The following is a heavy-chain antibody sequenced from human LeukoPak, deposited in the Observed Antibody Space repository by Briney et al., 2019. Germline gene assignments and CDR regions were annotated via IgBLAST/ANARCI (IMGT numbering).Heavy chain of an antibody. CDR3: ARHAVGATFDY. CDR1: GGSISSGSYY. J-gene: IGHJ4*02. Sequence: PSQTLSLTCTVSGGSISSGSYYWGWIRQPPGKGLEWIGSIYYSGSTYYNPSLKSRVTISVDTSKNQFSLKLSSVTAADTAVYYCARHAVGATFDYWGQGTLVTVSS. V-gene: IGHV4-39*01. CDR2: IYYSGST. D-gene: IGHD1-26*01.